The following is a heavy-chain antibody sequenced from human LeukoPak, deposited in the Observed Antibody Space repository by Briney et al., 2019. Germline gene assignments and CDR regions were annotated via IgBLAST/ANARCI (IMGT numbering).Heavy chain of an antibody. D-gene: IGHD3-10*01. CDR1: GFTFSSYW. V-gene: IGHV3-74*01. Sequence: GGSLRVSCAASGFTFSSYWMSWVRQAPGKGLVWVSRVNTDGSSTTYADSVKGRFTISRDNAKNTLYLQMNSLRAEDTAVYYCAKYSSWDPYYGAFDIWGQGTMVTVSS. CDR2: VNTDGSST. CDR3: AKYSSWDPYYGAFDI. J-gene: IGHJ3*02.